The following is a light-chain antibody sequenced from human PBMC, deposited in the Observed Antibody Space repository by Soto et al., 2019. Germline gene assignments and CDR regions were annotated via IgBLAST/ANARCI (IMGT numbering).Light chain of an antibody. CDR2: DAS. J-gene: IGKJ4*01. V-gene: IGKV3-11*01. CDR1: PSVSNS. CDR3: QQRNKWPPVT. Sequence: ESVLTQSPATLSLSPGERATLSCRASPSVSNSLAWYQHKPGQAPRLLIYDASNRATGVPTRFSGSGSGTDFTLTISSLEPEDFAVYYCQQRNKWPPVTFGGGTGVEIK.